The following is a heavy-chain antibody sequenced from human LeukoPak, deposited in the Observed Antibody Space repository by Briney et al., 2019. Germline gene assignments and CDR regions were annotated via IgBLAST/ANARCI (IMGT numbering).Heavy chain of an antibody. CDR3: ASGFSSSTFDY. J-gene: IGHJ4*02. CDR2: IYYSGST. D-gene: IGHD6-13*01. Sequence: SETLSLTCTVSGGSISSGGYYWSWIRQHPGKGLEWIGYIYYSGSTSYNPSLKSRVTISVDTSKNQFSLKLSSVTAADTAVYYCASGFSSSTFDYWGQGTLVTVSS. V-gene: IGHV4-31*03. CDR1: GGSISSGGYY.